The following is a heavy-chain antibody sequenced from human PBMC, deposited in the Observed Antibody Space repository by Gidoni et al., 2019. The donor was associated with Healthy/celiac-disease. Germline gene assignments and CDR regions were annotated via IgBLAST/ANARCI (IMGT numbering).Heavy chain of an antibody. V-gene: IGHV1-2*04. CDR2: INPNSGGT. CDR1: GYTFTGNY. D-gene: IGHD5-18*01. J-gene: IGHJ6*02. CDR3: ARLFSWLHGYYYGMDV. Sequence: QVQLVQPGAEAKKPGASVKVSCKASGYTFTGNYMNWVRQAPGQGLEWMGWINPNSGGTNYAQKFQGWVTMTRDTSISTAYMELSRLRSDDTAVYYCARLFSWLHGYYYGMDVWGQGTTVTVSS.